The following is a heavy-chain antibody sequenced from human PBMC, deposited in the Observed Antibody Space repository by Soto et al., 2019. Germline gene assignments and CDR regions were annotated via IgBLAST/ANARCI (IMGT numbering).Heavy chain of an antibody. Sequence: GASVNVSCKASGGTFSSYTISWVRQAPGQGLEWMGRIIPILGIANYAQKFQGRVTITADKSTSTAYMELSSLRSEDTAVYYCARNHLTTVTTIDYWGQGTLVTVSS. CDR2: IIPILGIA. CDR1: GGTFSSYT. D-gene: IGHD4-17*01. J-gene: IGHJ4*02. V-gene: IGHV1-69*02. CDR3: ARNHLTTVTTIDY.